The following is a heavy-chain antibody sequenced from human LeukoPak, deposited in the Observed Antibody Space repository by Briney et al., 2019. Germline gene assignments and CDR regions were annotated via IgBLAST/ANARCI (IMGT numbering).Heavy chain of an antibody. CDR2: ISYDGSNK. CDR1: GITFSSYA. J-gene: IGHJ4*02. V-gene: IGHV3-30*04. D-gene: IGHD2-2*01. CDR3: ARVMGRYCSSTSCYVDY. Sequence: GRSLRLSCAASGITFSSYAMHWVRQAPGKGLEWVAVISYDGSNKYYADSVKGRFTISRDNSKNTLYLQMNSLRAEDTAVYYCARVMGRYCSSTSCYVDYWGQGTLVTVSP.